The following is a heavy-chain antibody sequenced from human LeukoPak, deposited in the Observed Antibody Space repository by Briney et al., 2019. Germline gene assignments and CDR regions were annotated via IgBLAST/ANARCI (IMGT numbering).Heavy chain of an antibody. J-gene: IGHJ4*02. CDR1: GGSISSSSYY. V-gene: IGHV4-39*01. CDR3: ASCKISGYVLSPDY. Sequence: PSETLSLTCTVSGGSISSSSYYWGWIRQPPGKGLEWIGSIYYSGSTYYNPSLKSRVTISVDTSKNQFSLKLSSVTAADTAVYYCASCKISGYVLSPDYWGQGTLVTVSS. CDR2: IYYSGST. D-gene: IGHD5-12*01.